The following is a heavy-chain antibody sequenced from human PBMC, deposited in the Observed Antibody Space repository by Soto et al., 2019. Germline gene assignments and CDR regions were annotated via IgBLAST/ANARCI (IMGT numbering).Heavy chain of an antibody. CDR1: GYSFTSYW. V-gene: IGHV5-51*01. CDR2: IYPGDSDT. D-gene: IGHD6-13*01. J-gene: IGHJ6*02. Sequence: GESLKISSKGSGYSFTSYWIGWVRQMPGKGLEWMGIIYPGDSDTRYSPSFQGQVTISADKSISTAYLQWSSLKASDTAMYYCARQEGIAAAGTQGSDYYYYGMDVWGQGTTVTVSS. CDR3: ARQEGIAAAGTQGSDYYYYGMDV.